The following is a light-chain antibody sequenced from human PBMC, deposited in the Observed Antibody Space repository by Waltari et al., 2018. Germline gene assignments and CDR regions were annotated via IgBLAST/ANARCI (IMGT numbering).Light chain of an antibody. CDR3: QQYISYPWT. Sequence: DIQMTQSPSTLSASVGDRVITSCRASQTVDSWLAWYQQKPGQAPKLLISKASSLESGVPSRFSGSGSGTEFTLTISSLQPDDFATYYCQQYISYPWTFGQGTKVEIK. CDR2: KAS. V-gene: IGKV1-5*03. CDR1: QTVDSW. J-gene: IGKJ1*01.